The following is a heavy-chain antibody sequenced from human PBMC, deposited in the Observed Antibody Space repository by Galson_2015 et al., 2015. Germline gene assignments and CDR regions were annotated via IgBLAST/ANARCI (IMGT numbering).Heavy chain of an antibody. CDR2: ISSSGSTI. CDR3: ARDLGGTTFYAFDI. CDR1: GFTFSDYY. D-gene: IGHD1-1*01. V-gene: IGHV3-11*01. Sequence: SLRLSCAASGFTFSDYYMSWIRQAPGKGLEWASYISSSGSTIYYADSVKGRFTISRDNAKNSLYLQMNSLRAEDTAVYYCARDLGGTTFYAFDIWGRGTMVTVSS. J-gene: IGHJ3*02.